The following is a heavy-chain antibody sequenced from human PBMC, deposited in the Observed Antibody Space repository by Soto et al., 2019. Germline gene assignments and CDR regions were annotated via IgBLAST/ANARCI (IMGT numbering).Heavy chain of an antibody. CDR3: ARGRYGDY. V-gene: IGHV1-18*01. D-gene: IGHD1-1*01. CDR1: GYAFTTYG. Sequence: QVHLVQSGAEVKKPGASVKVSCKGSGYAFTTYGITWVRQAPGQGLEWMGWISAHNGNTNYAQKLTGRVTVTSETSTSTAYMELRSLRSDDPAVYYCARGRYGDYWGQGALVTVSS. CDR2: ISAHNGNT. J-gene: IGHJ4*02.